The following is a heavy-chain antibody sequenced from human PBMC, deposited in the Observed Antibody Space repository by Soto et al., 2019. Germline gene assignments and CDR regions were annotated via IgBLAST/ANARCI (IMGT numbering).Heavy chain of an antibody. Sequence: PGGSLRLSCAASGFTFSSYAMSWVRQAPGKGLEWVSAISGSGGSTYYADSVKGRFTISRDNSKNTLYLQMNSLRAEDTAVYYCAKELPLLTAVAGLDAFDIWGQGTMVTVSS. CDR1: GFTFSSYA. V-gene: IGHV3-23*01. CDR3: AKELPLLTAVAGLDAFDI. CDR2: ISGSGGST. D-gene: IGHD6-19*01. J-gene: IGHJ3*02.